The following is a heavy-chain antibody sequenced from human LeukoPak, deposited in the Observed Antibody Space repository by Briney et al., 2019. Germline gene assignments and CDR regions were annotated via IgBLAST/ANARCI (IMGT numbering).Heavy chain of an antibody. Sequence: GASVKVSCKASGGTFSSYAISWVRQAPGQGLEWMGGIIPIFGTANYAQKFQGRVTITADKSTSTAYMELSSLRSEDTAVYYCAREEGSEGVAGMVYRNYWGQGTLVTVSS. CDR2: IIPIFGTA. V-gene: IGHV1-69*06. CDR3: AREEGSEGVAGMVYRNY. CDR1: GGTFSSYA. J-gene: IGHJ4*02. D-gene: IGHD6-19*01.